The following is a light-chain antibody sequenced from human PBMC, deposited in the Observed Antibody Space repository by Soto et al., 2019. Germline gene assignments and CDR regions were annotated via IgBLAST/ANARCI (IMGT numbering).Light chain of an antibody. CDR2: KAS. V-gene: IGKV1-5*03. CDR1: QTMSGW. J-gene: IGKJ1*01. Sequence: DIQMTQSPSTLSGSVGDRFTITCRASQTMSGWLAWYQQKPGKAPKLLIYKASTLKSGVPSRFSGSGSGTEFTITISSLQPDDFATYYCQHYNSYSEAFGQGTKVDIK. CDR3: QHYNSYSEA.